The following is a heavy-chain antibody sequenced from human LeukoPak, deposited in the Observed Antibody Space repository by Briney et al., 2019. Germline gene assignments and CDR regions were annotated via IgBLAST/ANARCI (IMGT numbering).Heavy chain of an antibody. D-gene: IGHD3-16*02. J-gene: IGHJ6*03. CDR1: GGSISSGGYS. CDR3: ARRSYRGVIGLYFYYYMDV. CDR2: VYHSGGT. Sequence: PSETLSLTCAVSGGSISSGGYSWSWIRQPPGKGLEWVAFVYHSGGTHYNPSLKSRVTLSVDRSKNQFSLRLRSVTAADTAVYYCARRSYRGVIGLYFYYYMDVWGKGTPVTVSS. V-gene: IGHV4-30-2*01.